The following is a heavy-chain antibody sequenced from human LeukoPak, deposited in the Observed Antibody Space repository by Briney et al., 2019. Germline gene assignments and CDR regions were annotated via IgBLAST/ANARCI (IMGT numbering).Heavy chain of an antibody. CDR2: INSDGSST. Sequence: GGSLRLSCAASGFTFSSYWMHWVRQAPGKGLVWVSRINSDGSSTTYADSVEGRFTISRDNAKNTLYLQMNSLRAEDTAVYYCARVRGLAAGELDYWGQGTQVTVSS. CDR3: ARVRGLAAGELDY. J-gene: IGHJ4*02. V-gene: IGHV3-74*01. D-gene: IGHD6-13*01. CDR1: GFTFSSYW.